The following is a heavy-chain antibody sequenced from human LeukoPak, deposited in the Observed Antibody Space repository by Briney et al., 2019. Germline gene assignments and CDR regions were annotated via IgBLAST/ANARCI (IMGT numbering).Heavy chain of an antibody. Sequence: GGSLRLSCAASGFTFSSYSMNWVRQAPGKGLEWVSYISSSSSTIYYADSVKGRFTISRDNAKNSLYLQMNSLRAEDTAVYYCARDRGSGLEHYFDYWGQGTLVTVSS. V-gene: IGHV3-48*01. CDR1: GFTFSSYS. D-gene: IGHD3-10*01. J-gene: IGHJ4*02. CDR2: ISSSSSTI. CDR3: ARDRGSGLEHYFDY.